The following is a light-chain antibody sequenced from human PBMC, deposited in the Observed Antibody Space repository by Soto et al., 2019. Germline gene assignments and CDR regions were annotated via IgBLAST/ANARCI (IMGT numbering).Light chain of an antibody. CDR2: GVN. V-gene: IGLV2-18*02. J-gene: IGLJ1*01. Sequence: QSALTQPASVSGSPGRSIAIACTGTSSDIGSYNRVSWYQHPPGTAPKLIIYGVNNRPSGVPDRFSGSKSGNTASLTISGLQAEDEADYYCNSFTTSSTYVFGTGTKVTVL. CDR1: SSDIGSYNR. CDR3: NSFTTSSTYV.